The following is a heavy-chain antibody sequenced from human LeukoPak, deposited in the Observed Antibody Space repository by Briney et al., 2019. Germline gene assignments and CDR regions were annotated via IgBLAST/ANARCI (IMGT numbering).Heavy chain of an antibody. CDR1: GFTFSSYG. V-gene: IGHV3-30*18. Sequence: GGSLRLSCAASGFTFSSYGMHWVRQAPGKGLEWVSYISYDGSNKYYADSVKGRFTISRDNSKNTLYLQMNSLRAEDKAVYYCAKRLAVGATYYYGMDVWGQGTTVTVSS. J-gene: IGHJ6*02. CDR2: ISYDGSNK. D-gene: IGHD1-26*01. CDR3: AKRLAVGATYYYGMDV.